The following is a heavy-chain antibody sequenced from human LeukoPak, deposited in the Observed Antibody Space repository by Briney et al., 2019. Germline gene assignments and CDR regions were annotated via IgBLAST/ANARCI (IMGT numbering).Heavy chain of an antibody. CDR3: ARGGVDYYGSGTYYLMYYFDY. D-gene: IGHD3-10*01. J-gene: IGHJ4*02. CDR2: ISCTSSYI. V-gene: IGHV3-21*04. Sequence: GGSLRLSCAASGFTFSSYSMNWVRQAPGKGLEWVSSISCTSSYIYYADSVKGRFTISRDNAKNSLYLQMNSLRAEDTAVYFCARGGVDYYGSGTYYLMYYFDYWGQGALVTVSS. CDR1: GFTFSSYS.